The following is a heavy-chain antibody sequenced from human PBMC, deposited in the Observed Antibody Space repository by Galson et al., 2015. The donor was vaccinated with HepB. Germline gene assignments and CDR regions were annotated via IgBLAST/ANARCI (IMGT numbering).Heavy chain of an antibody. D-gene: IGHD3-10*01. J-gene: IGHJ4*02. CDR2: INPSGGST. CDR3: ARGSQLLWFGEPLYYFDY. CDR1: GYTFTSYY. Sequence: SVKVSCKASGYTFTSYYMHWVRQAPGQGLEWMGIINPSGGSTSYAQKLQGRVTMTRDTSTSTVYMELSSLRSEDTAVYYCARGSQLLWFGEPLYYFDYWGQGTLVTVSS. V-gene: IGHV1-46*04.